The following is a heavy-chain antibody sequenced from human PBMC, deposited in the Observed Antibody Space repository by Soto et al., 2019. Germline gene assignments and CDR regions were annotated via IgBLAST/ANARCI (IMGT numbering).Heavy chain of an antibody. Sequence: ESGGGLVKPGGSLRLSCAASGFTFSSYSMNWVRQAPGKGLEWVSSISSSTSYIYYADSVKGRFTISRDNAKNSLYLQMNSLRAEDTAVYYCARDVCSGGSCYSNYWGQGTLVTVSS. J-gene: IGHJ4*02. V-gene: IGHV3-21*01. D-gene: IGHD2-15*01. CDR1: GFTFSSYS. CDR2: ISSSTSYI. CDR3: ARDVCSGGSCYSNY.